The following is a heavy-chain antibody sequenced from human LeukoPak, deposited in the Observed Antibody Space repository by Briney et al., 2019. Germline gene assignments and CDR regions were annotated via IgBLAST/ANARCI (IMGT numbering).Heavy chain of an antibody. D-gene: IGHD2-2*02. J-gene: IGHJ4*02. CDR2: ISSSSSTI. Sequence: GGSLRLSCAASGFTFSSYSMNWVRQAPGKGLEWVSYISSSSSTIYYADSVKGRFTISRDNAKNSLYLQMNGLRDEDTAVYYCATWDIVVVPAAIDPHYFDYWGQGTLVTVSS. CDR3: ATWDIVVVPAAIDPHYFDY. CDR1: GFTFSSYS. V-gene: IGHV3-48*02.